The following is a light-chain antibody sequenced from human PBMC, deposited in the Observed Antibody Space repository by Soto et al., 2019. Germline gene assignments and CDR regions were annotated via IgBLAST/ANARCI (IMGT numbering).Light chain of an antibody. V-gene: IGKV3D-20*02. CDR2: GAS. CDR1: QSVSSSY. Sequence: LKNAAGALSLALGEIGIMSFRAIQSVSSSYLSCYQQKPCQAPRLLIYGASSRATGIPDRFSGSGSGTYFTLTISRLDPEDLAVYYCQQRSKWPLTFGGGTKVDIK. J-gene: IGKJ4*01. CDR3: QQRSKWPLT.